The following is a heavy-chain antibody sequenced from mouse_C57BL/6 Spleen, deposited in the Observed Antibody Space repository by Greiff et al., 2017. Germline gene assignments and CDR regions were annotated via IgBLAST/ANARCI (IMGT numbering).Heavy chain of an antibody. Sequence: VKLVESGAELVRPGTSVTVSCKASGYAFTNYLIEWVKQRPGQGLEWIGVINPGSGGTNYNEKFKGKATLTADKSSSTAYMQLSSLTSEDSAVYFCASPSYYDYAHYYAMDYWGQGTSVTVSS. CDR2: INPGSGGT. CDR3: ASPSYYDYAHYYAMDY. D-gene: IGHD2-4*01. V-gene: IGHV1-54*01. J-gene: IGHJ4*01. CDR1: GYAFTNYL.